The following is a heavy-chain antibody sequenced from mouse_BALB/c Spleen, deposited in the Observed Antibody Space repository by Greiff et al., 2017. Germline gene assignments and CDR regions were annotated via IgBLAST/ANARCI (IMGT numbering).Heavy chain of an antibody. V-gene: IGHV5-4*02. CDR1: GFTFSDYY. J-gene: IGHJ2*01. D-gene: IGHD4-1*01. CDR2: ISDGGSYT. Sequence: EVKLMESGGGLVKPGGSLKLSCAASGFTFSDYYMYWVRQTPEKRLEWVATISDGGSYTYYPDSVKGRFTISRDNAKNNLYLQMSSLKSEDTAMYYCARDDGGTGYWGQGTTLTVSS. CDR3: ARDDGGTGY.